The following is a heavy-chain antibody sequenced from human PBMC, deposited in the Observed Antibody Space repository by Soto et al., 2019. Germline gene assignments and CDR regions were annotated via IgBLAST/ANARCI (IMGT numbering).Heavy chain of an antibody. J-gene: IGHJ4*02. D-gene: IGHD3-10*01. V-gene: IGHV3-7*01. Sequence: QLGGSLRLSCAASGFPFSSYWMSWVRQAPGKGLEWVANIKQDGSEKYYVDSVKGRFTISRDNAKNSLYLQMNSLRAEDTAVYYCARDGTGGEFDYWGQGTLVTVSS. CDR3: ARDGTGGEFDY. CDR1: GFPFSSYW. CDR2: IKQDGSEK.